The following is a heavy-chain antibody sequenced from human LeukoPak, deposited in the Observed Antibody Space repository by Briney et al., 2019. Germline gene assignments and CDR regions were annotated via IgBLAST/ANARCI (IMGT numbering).Heavy chain of an antibody. CDR2: IYHSGST. Sequence: SQTLSLTCAVSGGSISSGGYSWSWIRQPPGKGLEWIGYIYHSGSTYYNPSLKSRVTISVDRSKNQFSLKLSSVTAADTAVYYCARWDYGDYGLDYWGQGTLVTVSS. V-gene: IGHV4-30-2*01. D-gene: IGHD4-17*01. J-gene: IGHJ4*02. CDR1: GGSISSGGYS. CDR3: ARWDYGDYGLDY.